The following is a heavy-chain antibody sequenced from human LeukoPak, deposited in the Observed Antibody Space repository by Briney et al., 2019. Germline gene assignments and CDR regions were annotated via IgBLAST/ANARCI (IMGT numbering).Heavy chain of an antibody. J-gene: IGHJ4*02. CDR1: GFTFSSYS. CDR2: ISSSGYTI. CDR3: AKDLNLWFGELLVYFDY. Sequence: GGSLRLSCAASGFTFSSYSIYWVRQAPGKGLEWVSYISSSGYTIYYADSVKGRFTISRDNSKNTLYLQMNSLRAEDTAVYYCAKDLNLWFGELLVYFDYWGQGTLVTVSS. D-gene: IGHD3-10*01. V-gene: IGHV3-48*01.